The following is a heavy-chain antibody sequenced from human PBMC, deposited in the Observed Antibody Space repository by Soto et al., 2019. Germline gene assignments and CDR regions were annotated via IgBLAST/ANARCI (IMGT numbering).Heavy chain of an antibody. J-gene: IGHJ6*02. V-gene: IGHV3-66*01. CDR1: GFTVSSNY. CDR2: IYSGGST. Sequence: EVQLVESGGGLVQPGGSLRLSCAASGFTVSSNYMSWVRQAPGKGLEWVSVIYSGGSTYYADSVKGRFTISRDNSKNTLDLQMNSLRAEDTAVYYCARDPIPTGMDVWGQGTTVTVSS. CDR3: ARDPIPTGMDV.